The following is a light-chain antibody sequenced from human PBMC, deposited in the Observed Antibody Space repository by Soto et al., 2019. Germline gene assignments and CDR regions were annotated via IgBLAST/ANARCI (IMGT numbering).Light chain of an antibody. CDR1: HSISTS. CDR3: QQSSNIPLT. Sequence: DIQMTQSPSSLSASVGDTVTITCRTSHSISTSLNWYQHQPGKAPILLIYAASSLQGGVPSRFSGSGSETDFTLTISSLQPEYFATYYCQQSSNIPLTFGPGTKVHIK. J-gene: IGKJ3*01. V-gene: IGKV1-39*01. CDR2: AAS.